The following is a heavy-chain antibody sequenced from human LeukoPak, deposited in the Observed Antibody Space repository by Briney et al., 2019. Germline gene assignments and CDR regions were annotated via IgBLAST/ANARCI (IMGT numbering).Heavy chain of an antibody. Sequence: SESLSLTCTVPGRSISGYYWSWLRQPPGQGLESIGDVDCAGSANYSASLKSRVTISVDTSKHQFSLKLSSVTAADTAVYSCARLDTIFGVAKGFDYWGQGTLVTVSS. V-gene: IGHV4-59*01. CDR1: GRSISGYY. J-gene: IGHJ4*02. CDR2: VDCAGSA. CDR3: ARLDTIFGVAKGFDY. D-gene: IGHD3-3*01.